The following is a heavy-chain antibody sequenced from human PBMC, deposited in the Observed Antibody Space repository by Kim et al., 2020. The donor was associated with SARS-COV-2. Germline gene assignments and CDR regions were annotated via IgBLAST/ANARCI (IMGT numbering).Heavy chain of an antibody. J-gene: IGHJ6*02. CDR3: ARQLIYCSSTSCYDNYYYYGMDV. D-gene: IGHD2-2*01. CDR1: GGSISSYY. V-gene: IGHV4-59*08. CDR2: IYYSGST. Sequence: SETLSLTCTVSGGSISSYYWSWIRKPPGKGLEWIGYIYYSGSTNYNPSLKSRVTISVDTSKNQFSLKLSSVTAADTAVYYCARQLIYCSSTSCYDNYYYYGMDVWGQGTTVTVSS.